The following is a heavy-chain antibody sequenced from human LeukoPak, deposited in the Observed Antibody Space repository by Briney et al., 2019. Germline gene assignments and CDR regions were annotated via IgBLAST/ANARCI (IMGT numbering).Heavy chain of an antibody. CDR2: MNPNSGNT. V-gene: IGHV1-8*01. D-gene: IGHD6-19*01. CDR1: GYTFTSYD. J-gene: IGHJ4*02. Sequence: ASVKVSCKASGYTFTSYDINWVRQATGQGLEWMGWMNPNSGNTGYAQKFQGRVTMTRNTSISTAYMELSSLRSDDTAVYYCARDHSSGWYVSYYWGQGTLVTVSS. CDR3: ARDHSSGWYVSYY.